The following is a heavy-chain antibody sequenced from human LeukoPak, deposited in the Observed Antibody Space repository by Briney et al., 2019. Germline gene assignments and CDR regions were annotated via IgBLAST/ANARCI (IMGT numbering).Heavy chain of an antibody. CDR1: KFTFSSYV. J-gene: IGHJ4*02. D-gene: IGHD5-24*01. CDR2: ISSNSYEI. CDR3: ARDRRDGYNLLDY. V-gene: IGHV3-21*01. Sequence: GGSLRLSCGASKFTFSSYVMNWVRQAPGKGLEWVSSISSNSYEIYYADSVRGRFTISRDNANNSLYLQMNSLRAEDTSVYYCARDRRDGYNLLDYWGQGTLVTVSS.